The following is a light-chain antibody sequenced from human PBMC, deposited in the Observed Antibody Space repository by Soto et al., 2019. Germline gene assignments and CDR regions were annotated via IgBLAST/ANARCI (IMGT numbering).Light chain of an antibody. CDR1: QSVSSN. Sequence: EIVMTQVPATLSVPPGAGATLSCRASQSVSSNLAWYQQKPGQDNRLIIYGAYTRATGIPARFSGSGSGTEFTLTIRSMQSEDFAVYYCKKYNNWPINLGKGTQREIK. CDR2: GAY. CDR3: KKYNNWPIN. V-gene: IGKV3-15*01. J-gene: IGKJ5*01.